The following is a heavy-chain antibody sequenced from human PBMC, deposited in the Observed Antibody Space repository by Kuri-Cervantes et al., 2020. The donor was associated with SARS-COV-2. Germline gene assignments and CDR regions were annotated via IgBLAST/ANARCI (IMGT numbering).Heavy chain of an antibody. CDR2: ISSSGSTI. CDR1: GFTFSDYY. Sequence: GESLKISCSASGFTFSDYYMSWIRQGPGKGLGWVSYISSSGSTIYYADSVKGRFTISRDNSKNTLYLQMNSLRAEDTAVYYCAKDSRSAHELLWFGGIHWNWFDPWGQGTLVTVSS. V-gene: IGHV3-11*04. CDR3: AKDSRSAHELLWFGGIHWNWFDP. J-gene: IGHJ5*02. D-gene: IGHD3-10*01.